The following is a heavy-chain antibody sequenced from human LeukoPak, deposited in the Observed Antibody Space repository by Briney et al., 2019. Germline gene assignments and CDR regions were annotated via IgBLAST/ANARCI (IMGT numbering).Heavy chain of an antibody. V-gene: IGHV3-7*01. CDR2: IKHDGSED. Sequence: QAGGSLRLSCAGSGFTFSSYWMTWVRQTPGKGLEWVANIKHDGSEDYFVDSVKGRFTISRDNAENSLHLQMSSLRAEDTAVYYCARSANYGGHAFFDYWGQGILVIVSS. D-gene: IGHD4/OR15-4a*01. CDR3: ARSANYGGHAFFDY. CDR1: GFTFSSYW. J-gene: IGHJ4*02.